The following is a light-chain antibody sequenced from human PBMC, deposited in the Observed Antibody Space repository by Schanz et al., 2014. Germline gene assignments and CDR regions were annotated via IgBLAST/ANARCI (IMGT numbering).Light chain of an antibody. CDR1: SSDVGGYNY. CDR3: SSYTSSSTSLV. V-gene: IGLV2-14*03. CDR2: DVS. J-gene: IGLJ3*02. Sequence: QSALTQPASVSGSPGQSITISCTGTSSDVGGYNYVSWHQHHPGKAPRLMIFDVSKRPSGVPDRFSGSKSGNTASLTISGLQAEDEADYYCSSYTSSSTSLVFGGGTKVTVL.